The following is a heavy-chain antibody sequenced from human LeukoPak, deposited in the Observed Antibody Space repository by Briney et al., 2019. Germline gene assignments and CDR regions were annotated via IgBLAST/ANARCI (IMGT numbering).Heavy chain of an antibody. CDR3: ARERGYCSSTSCYDGKSRDNWFDP. CDR2: IYTSGST. Sequence: SETLSLTCTVSGGSISSYYWSWIRQPAGKGLEWIGRIYTSGSTNYTPSLKSRVTMSVDTSKNQFSLKLSSVTAADTAVYYCARERGYCSSTSCYDGKSRDNWFDPWGQGTLVTVSS. J-gene: IGHJ5*02. CDR1: GGSISSYY. V-gene: IGHV4-4*07. D-gene: IGHD2-2*01.